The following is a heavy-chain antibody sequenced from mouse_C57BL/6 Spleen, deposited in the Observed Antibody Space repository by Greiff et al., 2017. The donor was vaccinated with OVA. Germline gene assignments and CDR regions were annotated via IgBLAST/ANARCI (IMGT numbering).Heavy chain of an antibody. CDR2: IRLKSDNYAT. CDR3: NRDYDVYYYAMDY. J-gene: IGHJ4*01. V-gene: IGHV6-3*01. D-gene: IGHD2-4*01. CDR1: GFTFSNYW. Sequence: EVKLMESGGGLVQPGGSMKLSCVASGFTFSNYWMNWVRQSPEKGLEWVAQIRLKSDNYATHYAESVKGRFTISRDDSKSSVYLQMNNLRAEDTGIYYCNRDYDVYYYAMDYWGQGTSVTVSS.